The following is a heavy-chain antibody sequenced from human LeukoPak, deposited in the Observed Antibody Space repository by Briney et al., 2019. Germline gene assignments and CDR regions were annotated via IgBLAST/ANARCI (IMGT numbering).Heavy chain of an antibody. V-gene: IGHV1-8*03. D-gene: IGHD3-3*01. CDR3: ARSGLRHDLGVDYYYYYLDL. CDR1: GYTFSSYV. J-gene: IGHJ6*03. Sequence: VASVKVSCKAFGYTFSSYVINWVRQATGQGLEWVGWMKSNCGNPAYPQKSQGRATITRNTSKSTAYMELSSLRSEDTAVYYCARSGLRHDLGVDYYYYYLDLWGKGPTVTVSS. CDR2: MKSNCGNP.